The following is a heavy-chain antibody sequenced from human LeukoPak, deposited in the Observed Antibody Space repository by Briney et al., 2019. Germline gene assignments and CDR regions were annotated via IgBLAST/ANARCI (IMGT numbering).Heavy chain of an antibody. J-gene: IGHJ5*02. CDR1: GGSISSYY. CDR2: IYYNGST. D-gene: IGHD6-13*01. Sequence: SETLSLTCTVSGGSISSYYWSWIRQPPGKGLEWIGYIYYNGSTNYNPSLNSRVTILVDTSKNQFSLKLSSVTAADTAVYYCARSYSSSSPYNWFDPWGQGTLVTVSS. V-gene: IGHV4-59*01. CDR3: ARSYSSSSPYNWFDP.